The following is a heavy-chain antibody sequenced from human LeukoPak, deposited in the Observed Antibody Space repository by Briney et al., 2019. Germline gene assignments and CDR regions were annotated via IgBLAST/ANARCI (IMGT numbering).Heavy chain of an antibody. V-gene: IGHV3-23*01. Sequence: GGSLRLSCEASGFTFSSYAMSWVRQAPGKGLEWVSAISGSGGSTYYADSVKGRFTISRDNSKNTLYLQMNSLRAEDTAVYYCAKNPHIVLMVYAKEIWFDPWGQGTLITVSS. D-gene: IGHD2-8*01. J-gene: IGHJ5*02. CDR2: ISGSGGST. CDR3: AKNPHIVLMVYAKEIWFDP. CDR1: GFTFSSYA.